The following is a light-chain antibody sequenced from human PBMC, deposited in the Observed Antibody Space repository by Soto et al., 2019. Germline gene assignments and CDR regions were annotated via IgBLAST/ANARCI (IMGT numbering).Light chain of an antibody. CDR1: QSVSSY. Sequence: EIVLAQSPATLSLSPGERATLSCRASQSVSSYLAWYQQQPGQAPRLLIYDASNRATGIPARFSGSGSGTDFTLTISSLEPEDFAVYYCQQRSNWLSFGQGTKLEIK. V-gene: IGKV3-11*01. CDR3: QQRSNWLS. CDR2: DAS. J-gene: IGKJ2*01.